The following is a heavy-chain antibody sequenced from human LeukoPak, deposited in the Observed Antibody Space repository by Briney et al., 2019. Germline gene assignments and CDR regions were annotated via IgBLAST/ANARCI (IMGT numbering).Heavy chain of an antibody. V-gene: IGHV3-30*18. Sequence: PGGSLRLSCAASGFTFSSYGMHWVRQAPGKGLGWVAVISYDGSNKYYADSVKGRFTISRDNSKNTLYLQMNRLRAEDTAVYYCAKEGMGMVYAIRHYYYYYYMDVWGKGTTVTVSS. D-gene: IGHD2-8*01. CDR2: ISYDGSNK. CDR3: AKEGMGMVYAIRHYYYYYYMDV. CDR1: GFTFSSYG. J-gene: IGHJ6*03.